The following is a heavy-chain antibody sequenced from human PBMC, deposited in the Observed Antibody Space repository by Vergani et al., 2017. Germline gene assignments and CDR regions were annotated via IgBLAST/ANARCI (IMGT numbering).Heavy chain of an antibody. J-gene: IGHJ6*02. D-gene: IGHD5-18*01. CDR1: GGTFSSYA. CDR3: ARGAPYSYGPPGYYGMDV. CDR2: IIPIFGTA. Sequence: QVQLVQSGAEVKKPGSSVKVSCKASGGTFSSYAISWVRQAPGQELEWMGGIIPIFGTANYAQKFQGRVTITADESTSTAYMELSSLRSEDTAVYYCARGAPYSYGPPGYYGMDVWGQGTTVTVSS. V-gene: IGHV1-69*12.